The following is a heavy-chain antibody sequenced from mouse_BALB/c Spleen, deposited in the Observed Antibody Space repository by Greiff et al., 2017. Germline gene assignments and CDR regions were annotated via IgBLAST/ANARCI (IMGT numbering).Heavy chain of an antibody. CDR2: ILPGSGST. D-gene: IGHD1-1*01. Sequence: QVQLQQSGAELMKPGASVKISCKATGYTFSSYWIEWVKRRPGHGLEWIGEILPGSGSTNYNEKFKGKATFTADTSSNTAYMQLSSLTSEDSAVYYCARYPFYYGSSYDYAMDYWGQGTSVTVSS. CDR3: ARYPFYYGSSYDYAMDY. CDR1: GYTFSSYW. V-gene: IGHV1-9*01. J-gene: IGHJ4*01.